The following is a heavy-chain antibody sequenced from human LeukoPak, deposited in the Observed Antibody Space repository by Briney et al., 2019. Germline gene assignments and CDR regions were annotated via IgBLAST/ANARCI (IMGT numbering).Heavy chain of an antibody. V-gene: IGHV3-30*02. D-gene: IGHD4-17*01. Sequence: RGSLRLSCAPSGSTFSSYGMHWVRQAPAKVPAWVAFIRYDGSNRYYADAVRGRFTITRDKSKNTLYLQMNSLRAEDTAVYYCAKGFDYGDEYWGQGTLVTVPS. CDR2: IRYDGSNR. CDR1: GSTFSSYG. J-gene: IGHJ4*02. CDR3: AKGFDYGDEY.